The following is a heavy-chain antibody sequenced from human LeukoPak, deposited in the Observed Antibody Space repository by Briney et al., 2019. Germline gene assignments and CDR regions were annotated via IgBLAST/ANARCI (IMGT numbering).Heavy chain of an antibody. Sequence: GGSLRLSCVASGFSFWNYAMSWVRQAPGKGLQWVSQISGTGGATWYAGFARDRFTISRDNSKKTLYLQMSGLRVEDTAMYYCVKDPRDTYGTNWFVSWGQGALLIVSS. V-gene: IGHV3-23*01. CDR3: VKDPRDTYGTNWFVS. CDR2: ISGTGGAT. CDR1: GFSFWNYA. J-gene: IGHJ5*01. D-gene: IGHD2-21*01.